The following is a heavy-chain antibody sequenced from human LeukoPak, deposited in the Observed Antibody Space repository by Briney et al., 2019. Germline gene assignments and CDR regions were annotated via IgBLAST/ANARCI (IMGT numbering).Heavy chain of an antibody. J-gene: IGHJ4*02. Sequence: SETLSLTCAVYGGSFSGYYWSWIRQPPGKGLEWVGEINHSGSTNYNPSLKSRVTISVDTSKNQFSLKLSSVTAADTAVYYCARYARLRYNPLFDYWGQGTLVTVSS. CDR3: ARYARLRYNPLFDY. D-gene: IGHD4-17*01. V-gene: IGHV4-34*01. CDR2: INHSGST. CDR1: GGSFSGYY.